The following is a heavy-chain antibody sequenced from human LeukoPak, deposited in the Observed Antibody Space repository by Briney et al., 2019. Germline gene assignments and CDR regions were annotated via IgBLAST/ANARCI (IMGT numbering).Heavy chain of an antibody. CDR2: ISYDGSNK. D-gene: IGHD3-22*01. J-gene: IGHJ4*02. V-gene: IGHV3-30*18. Sequence: GGSLRLACAASGFTFSSYGMHWVRQAPGKGLEWVAVISYDGSNKYYADSVKGRFTISRDNSKNTLYLQMNSLRAEDTAVYYCAKDPYYDSSGYHSYLDYWGQGTLVTVSS. CDR3: AKDPYYDSSGYHSYLDY. CDR1: GFTFSSYG.